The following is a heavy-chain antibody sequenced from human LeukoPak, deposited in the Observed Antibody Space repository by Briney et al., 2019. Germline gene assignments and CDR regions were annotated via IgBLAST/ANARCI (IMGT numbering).Heavy chain of an antibody. CDR2: IKSDGSST. J-gene: IGHJ4*02. V-gene: IGHV3-74*01. Sequence: GGSLRLSCATPGFTFSSHWMHWVRHAPGKGLVWVSRIKSDGSSTDYADSVKGRFTISRDNAKNTPFLQMNSLRAEDTAVYYCVRLYFDWGQGTLVTVSS. D-gene: IGHD3-9*01. CDR3: VRLYFD. CDR1: GFTFSSHW.